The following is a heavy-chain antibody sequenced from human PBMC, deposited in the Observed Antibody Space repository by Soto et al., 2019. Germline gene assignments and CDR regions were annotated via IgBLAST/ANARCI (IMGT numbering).Heavy chain of an antibody. J-gene: IGHJ6*02. V-gene: IGHV1-3*01. CDR1: GYTFTSYG. CDR2: INAGNGNT. D-gene: IGHD3-10*01. CDR3: AREXSAPYYYYGMXA. Sequence: ASVKVSCKASGYTFTSYGMHWVSQAPGQRLEWMGWINAGNGNTKYSQKFQGRVTITRDTSASTAYMELRSLRSDDTAIYYCAREXSAPYYYYGMXAWGQGTTVXVSS.